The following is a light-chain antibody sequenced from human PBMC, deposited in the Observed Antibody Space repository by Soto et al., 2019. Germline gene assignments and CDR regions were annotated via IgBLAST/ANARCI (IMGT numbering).Light chain of an antibody. CDR3: SSYTDISTVI. CDR2: EVN. Sequence: QSALTQPRSVSGSPGQSITISCSGTSSDIGAFNYVSWYYQHPGKAPKLIIYEVNKRPSGVSNRFSGSKSGNAASLTISGSQAEDEGDYYCSSYTDISTVIFGGGTKVTVL. J-gene: IGLJ2*01. CDR1: SSDIGAFNY. V-gene: IGLV2-14*01.